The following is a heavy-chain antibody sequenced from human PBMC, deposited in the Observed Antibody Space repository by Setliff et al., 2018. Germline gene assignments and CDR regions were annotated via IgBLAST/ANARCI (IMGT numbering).Heavy chain of an antibody. CDR3: ARDRDSSGYPYYFDY. D-gene: IGHD3-22*01. CDR2: INPNSGGT. Sequence: ASVKVSCNASGYTFTGYYMHWVRQAPGQGLEWMGWINPNSGGTNYAQKFQGWVTMTGDTSISTAYMELSRLRSDDTAVYYCARDRDSSGYPYYFDYWGQGTLVTVS. J-gene: IGHJ4*02. CDR1: GYTFTGYY. V-gene: IGHV1-2*04.